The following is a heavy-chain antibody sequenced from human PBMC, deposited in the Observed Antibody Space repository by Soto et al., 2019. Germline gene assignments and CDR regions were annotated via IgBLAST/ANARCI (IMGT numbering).Heavy chain of an antibody. V-gene: IGHV4-30-4*01. D-gene: IGHD3-10*01. CDR2: IYYSGST. J-gene: IGHJ5*02. Sequence: PSETLSLTCTVSGGSISSGDYYWSWIRQPPGKGLEWIGYIYYSGSTYYNPSLKRRVTIPVDTSKNQFSLKLSSVTAAGTAVYFCARYGGCFGELSRWFDPWGQGTLVTVSS. CDR3: ARYGGCFGELSRWFDP. CDR1: GGSISSGDYY.